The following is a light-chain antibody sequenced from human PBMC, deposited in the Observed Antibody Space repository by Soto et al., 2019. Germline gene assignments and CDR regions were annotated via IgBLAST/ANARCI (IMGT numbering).Light chain of an antibody. Sequence: VMTQSPLSLPVTLGQPASISCRSNQRLVHSDGIAYFSWFQQRPGRSPRRLIYKVSNRDSGVPARFSGSGSGTDFALKISRVEAEDVGVYYCMQGTHWPITFGQGTRLEIK. CDR3: MQGTHWPIT. J-gene: IGKJ5*01. CDR1: QRLVHSDGIAY. CDR2: KVS. V-gene: IGKV2-30*02.